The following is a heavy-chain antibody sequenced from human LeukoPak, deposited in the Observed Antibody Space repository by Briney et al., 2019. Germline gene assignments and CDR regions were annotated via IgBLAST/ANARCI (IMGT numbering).Heavy chain of an antibody. CDR1: GGSISSGGNY. D-gene: IGHD3-10*01. V-gene: IGHV4-30-4*01. CDR3: ARGQYYYGSGSYYLDYFDY. Sequence: PSETLSLTCAVSGGSISSGGNYWSWIRQPPGKGLEWIGYIYYSGSTYYNPSLKSRVTISVDTSKNQFSLKLTSVTAADTAVYYCARGQYYYGSGSYYLDYFDYWGQGTLVTVSS. CDR2: IYYSGST. J-gene: IGHJ4*02.